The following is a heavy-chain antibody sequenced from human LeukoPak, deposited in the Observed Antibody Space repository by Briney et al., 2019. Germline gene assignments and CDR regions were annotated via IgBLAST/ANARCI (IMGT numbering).Heavy chain of an antibody. CDR1: GFMFSDYE. Sequence: GGPLRLFCAASGFMFSDYEVDWVRQAPGEGLEWVSYISSSGNTIYYADSVKGRFTISRDNAKNSLYMQMNSLRAEDTAVYYCAKELTPDRSGFDAFDIWGQGTMVTVSS. D-gene: IGHD3-22*01. J-gene: IGHJ3*02. V-gene: IGHV3-48*03. CDR2: ISSSGNTI. CDR3: AKELTPDRSGFDAFDI.